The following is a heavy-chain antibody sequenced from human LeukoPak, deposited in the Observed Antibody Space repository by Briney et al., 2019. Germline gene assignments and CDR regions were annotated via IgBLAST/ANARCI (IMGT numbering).Heavy chain of an antibody. Sequence: ASVNDSFKASGYIFTCYFMNWVRQAPGQGLDWMGLVNTKTGSPTYAQGFTGRFVFSLDTSVSTAYLQISSLKAEDTAVYYCAKGGTYCSSTSCYYYYYYYMDVWGKGTTVTVSS. CDR1: GYIFTCYF. CDR3: AKGGTYCSSTSCYYYYYYYMDV. CDR2: VNTKTGSP. D-gene: IGHD2-2*01. V-gene: IGHV7-4-1*02. J-gene: IGHJ6*03.